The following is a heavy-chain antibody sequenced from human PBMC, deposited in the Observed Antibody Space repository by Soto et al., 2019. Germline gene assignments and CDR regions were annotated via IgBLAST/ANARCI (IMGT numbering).Heavy chain of an antibody. CDR1: GGSISSGDYY. V-gene: IGHV4-30-4*01. Sequence: QVQLQESGPGLVKPSQTLSLTCTVSGGSISSGDYYWSWIRQPPGKGLEWIGYIYYSGSTYYNPSLKSRVTISVDTSKNQFSLKLSSVTAADTAVYYCVTDCGSCYKTYYFDYWGQGTLVTVSS. J-gene: IGHJ4*02. CDR2: IYYSGST. CDR3: VTDCGSCYKTYYFDY. D-gene: IGHD2-15*01.